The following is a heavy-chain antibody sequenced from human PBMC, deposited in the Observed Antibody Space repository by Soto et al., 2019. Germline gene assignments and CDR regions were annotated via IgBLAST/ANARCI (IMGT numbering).Heavy chain of an antibody. CDR3: ARESEDLTSNFDY. Sequence: GGSMGLSCAASGFTFTRYSMNWVRQAPGKGLEWVSSISSTTNYIYYGASMKGRLTISRDNAKNSLYLEMNSLRAEDTAVYYCARESEDLTSNFDYWGQGTLVTVSS. CDR1: GFTFTRYS. V-gene: IGHV3-21*06. CDR2: ISSTTNYI. J-gene: IGHJ4*02.